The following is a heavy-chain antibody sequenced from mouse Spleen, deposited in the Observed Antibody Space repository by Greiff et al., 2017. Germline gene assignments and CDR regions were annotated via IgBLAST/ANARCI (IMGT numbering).Heavy chain of an antibody. D-gene: IGHD2-4*01. CDR2: IDPANGNT. CDR1: GFNIKNTY. J-gene: IGHJ1*03. V-gene: IGHV14-3*01. CDR3: ARYYDYDRKTRYFDV. Sequence: VQLQQSVAELVRPGASVKLSCTASGFNIKNTYMHWVKQRPEQGLEWIGRIDPANGNTKYAPKFQGKATITADTSSNTAYLQLSSLTSEDTAIYYCARYYDYDRKTRYFDVWGTGTTVTVSS.